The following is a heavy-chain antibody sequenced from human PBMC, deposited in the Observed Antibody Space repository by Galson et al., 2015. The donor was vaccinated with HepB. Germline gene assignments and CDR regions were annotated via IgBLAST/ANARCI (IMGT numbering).Heavy chain of an antibody. J-gene: IGHJ4*02. D-gene: IGHD2-2*01. V-gene: IGHV4-4*02. CDR1: GGSISSSNW. CDR3: ARDLAQLALDY. Sequence: ETLSLTCAVSGGSISSSNWWSWVRQPPGKGLEWIGEIYHSGSTNYNPSLKSRVTISEDKSKIHFSLKLSSVTAADTAVYYCARDLAQLALDYWGQGTLVTVSS. CDR2: IYHSGST.